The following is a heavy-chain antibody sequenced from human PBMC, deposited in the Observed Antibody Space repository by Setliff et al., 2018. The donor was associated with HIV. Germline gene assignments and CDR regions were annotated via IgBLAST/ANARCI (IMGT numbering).Heavy chain of an antibody. D-gene: IGHD5-12*01. V-gene: IGHV1-8*02. CDR1: GYTFTSYG. Sequence: GASVKVSCKASGYTFTSYGLNWVRQAPGQEPEWMGWMNPNSGNTGYAQKFQGRVTMTRNTSISTAYMELSSLRSEDTAVYYCARDLRARTFDYWGQGTLVTVSS. CDR2: MNPNSGNT. J-gene: IGHJ4*02. CDR3: ARDLRARTFDY.